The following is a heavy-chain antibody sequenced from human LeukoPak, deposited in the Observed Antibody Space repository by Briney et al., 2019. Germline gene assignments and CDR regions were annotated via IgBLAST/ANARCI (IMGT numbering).Heavy chain of an antibody. V-gene: IGHV4-34*01. CDR1: GGSFSGYY. CDR2: INHSGST. J-gene: IGHJ4*02. D-gene: IGHD2-21*01. CDR3: AREFRGGGESGIFDY. Sequence: PSETLSLTCAVYGGSFSGYYWSWIRQPPGKGLEWIGEINHSGSTNYNPSLKSRVTISIDTPKSQFSLNLTSVTAADTAVYYCAREFRGGGESGIFDYWGQGTLVTVSS.